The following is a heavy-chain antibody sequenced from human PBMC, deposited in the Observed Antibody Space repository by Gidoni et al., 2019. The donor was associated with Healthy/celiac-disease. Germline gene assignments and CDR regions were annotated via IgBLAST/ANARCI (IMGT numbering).Heavy chain of an antibody. CDR2: ISSSSSYT. J-gene: IGHJ4*02. CDR3: ARDAGDRLILYPYHFDY. Sequence: QVQLVESGGGLVKPGGSLRLSCAASGFPFSDYYMSWIRQAPGKGLEWVSYISSSSSYTNYADSVKGRFTISRDNAKNSLYLQMNSLRAEDTAVYYCARDAGDRLILYPYHFDYWGQGTLVTVSS. CDR1: GFPFSDYY. V-gene: IGHV3-11*06. D-gene: IGHD2-8*01.